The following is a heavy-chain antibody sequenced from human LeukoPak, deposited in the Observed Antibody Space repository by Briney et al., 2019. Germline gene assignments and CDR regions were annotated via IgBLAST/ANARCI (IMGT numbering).Heavy chain of an antibody. D-gene: IGHD4-17*01. V-gene: IGHV3-30*04. CDR2: ISYDGSNK. CDR1: GFTFSSYA. Sequence: GGSLRLSCAASGFTFSSYAMRWVRQAPGKGLEWVAVISYDGSNKYYADSVKGRFTISRDNSKNTLYLQMNSLRAEDTAVYYCARVPPYDYGDYEADYWGQGTLVTVPS. CDR3: ARVPPYDYGDYEADY. J-gene: IGHJ4*02.